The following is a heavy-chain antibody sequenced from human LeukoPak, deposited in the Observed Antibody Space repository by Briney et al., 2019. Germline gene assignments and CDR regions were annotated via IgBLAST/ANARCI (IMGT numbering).Heavy chain of an antibody. J-gene: IGHJ5*02. CDR3: ATEVIAAAGTFSQNWFDP. CDR2: FDPEDGET. D-gene: IGHD6-13*01. Sequence: ASLKVSCKASGYTFTDDYTHWVRQAPGQGLEWMGGFDPEDGETIYAQKFQGRVTMTEDTSTDTAYMELSSLRSEDTAVYYCATEVIAAAGTFSQNWFDPWGQGTLVTVSS. CDR1: GYTFTDDY. V-gene: IGHV1-24*01.